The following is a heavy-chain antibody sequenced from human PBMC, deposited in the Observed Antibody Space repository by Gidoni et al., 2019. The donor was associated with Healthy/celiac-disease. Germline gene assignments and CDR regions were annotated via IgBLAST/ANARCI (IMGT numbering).Heavy chain of an antibody. CDR2: ISSSGSTI. D-gene: IGHD3-22*01. CDR1: GFTFSSYS. CDR3: ARRGYDSSGYYYGLGY. Sequence: EVQLVESGGGLVKPGGSLRLSCAASGFTFSSYSMNWVRQAPGKGLEWFSSISSSGSTIYYADSVKGRFTISRDNAKNSLYLQMNSLRAEDTAVYYCARRGYDSSGYYYGLGYWGQGTLVTVSS. J-gene: IGHJ4*02. V-gene: IGHV3-21*01.